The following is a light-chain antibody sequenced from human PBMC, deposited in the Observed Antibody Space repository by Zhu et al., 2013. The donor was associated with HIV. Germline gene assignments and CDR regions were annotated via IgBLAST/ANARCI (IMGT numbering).Light chain of an antibody. CDR1: QAISTS. CDR2: AAS. CDR3: QQYDVYPYT. Sequence: DIQMTQSPSSVSASVGDRVTITCRASQAISTSLAWFQQRPGRVPKSLIYAASSLHSGVPSKFRGGGSGTHFTLTINNLQPEDFGTYYCQQYDVYPYTFGQGTRLDMK. J-gene: IGKJ2*01. V-gene: IGKV1-16*02.